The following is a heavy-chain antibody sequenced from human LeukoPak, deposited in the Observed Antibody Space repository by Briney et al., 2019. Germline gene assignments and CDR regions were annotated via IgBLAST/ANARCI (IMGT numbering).Heavy chain of an antibody. CDR3: ARGFGRYNALNLDY. CDR2: IIPIFGTA. D-gene: IGHD5-24*01. CDR1: GGTFSSYA. V-gene: IGHV1-69*05. J-gene: IGHJ4*02. Sequence: GASVKVSCKASGGTFSSYAISWVRQAPGQGLEWMGGIIPIFGTANYAQKFQGRVTITTDESTSTAYMELSSLRSEDTAVYYCARGFGRYNALNLDYWGQGTLVTVSS.